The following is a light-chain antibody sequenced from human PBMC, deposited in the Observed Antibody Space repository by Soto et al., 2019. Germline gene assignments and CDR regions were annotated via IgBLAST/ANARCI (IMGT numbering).Light chain of an antibody. CDR2: GAS. CDR3: QQYDRFSWT. CDR1: QTISSW. V-gene: IGKV1-5*01. Sequence: DIQMTQSPSTLSASVGDRVTITCRASQTISSWLAWYQQKPGKAPKLLIYGASSLKSGVPSRFSGSGSGTEFTLTISSLQPDDFATYYCQQYDRFSWTFGQGTKVDI. J-gene: IGKJ1*01.